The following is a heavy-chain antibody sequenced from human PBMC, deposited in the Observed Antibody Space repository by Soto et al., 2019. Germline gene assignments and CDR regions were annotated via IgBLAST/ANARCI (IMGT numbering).Heavy chain of an antibody. Sequence: GASVKVSCKASGGTFSSYAISWVRQAPGQGLEWMGGIIPIFGTANYAQKFQGRVTITADESTSTAYMELSSLRSEDTAVYYCARGSQKRHRASHYYYYGMDVWGQGTTVTVSS. D-gene: IGHD2-21*01. CDR2: IIPIFGTA. J-gene: IGHJ6*02. V-gene: IGHV1-69*13. CDR1: GGTFSSYA. CDR3: ARGSQKRHRASHYYYYGMDV.